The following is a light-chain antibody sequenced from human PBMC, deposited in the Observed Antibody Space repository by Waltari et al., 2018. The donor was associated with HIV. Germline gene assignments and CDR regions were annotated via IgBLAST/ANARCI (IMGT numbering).Light chain of an antibody. CDR3: QQYYSYPVT. V-gene: IGKV1-8*01. J-gene: IGKJ1*01. CDR2: AAS. CDR1: QGINSD. Sequence: AIRMTQSPSSFSASTGDRVTITCRASQGINSDLAWYQQKPGKAPELLIYAASTLQSGVPSRFSGSGSGTDFTLTISCLQSEDFATYYCQQYYSYPVTFVQGTKVEIK.